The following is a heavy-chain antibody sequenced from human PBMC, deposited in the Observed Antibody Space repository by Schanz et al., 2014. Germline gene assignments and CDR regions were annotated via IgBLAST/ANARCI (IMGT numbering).Heavy chain of an antibody. CDR2: ISGSGGST. J-gene: IGHJ6*02. CDR1: GFTFSSYA. V-gene: IGHV3-23*01. Sequence: EVQLLDSGGGLVQPGGSLRLSCAASGFTFSSYAMSWVRQAPGKGLEWVSGISGSGGSTYYADSVKGRFTISRDNSKNTLYLQMNSLRAEDTAVYYCAKARRKSNCSGGRCFHYSYYGMDVWGQGTTVTVSS. CDR3: AKARRKSNCSGGRCFHYSYYGMDV. D-gene: IGHD2-15*01.